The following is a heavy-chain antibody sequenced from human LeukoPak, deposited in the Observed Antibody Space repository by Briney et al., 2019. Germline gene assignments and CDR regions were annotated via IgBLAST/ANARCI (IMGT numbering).Heavy chain of an antibody. J-gene: IGHJ4*02. CDR2: INWNGGST. CDR1: GFTFDDYG. CDR3: ARDYYESSGYYPFDY. D-gene: IGHD3-22*01. Sequence: GGSLRLSCAASGFTFDDYGMSWVRQAPGKGLEWVSGINWNGGSTGYADSVKGRFTISRDNAKNSLYLQMNSLRAEDTALYYCARDYYESSGYYPFDYWGQGTLVTVSS. V-gene: IGHV3-20*04.